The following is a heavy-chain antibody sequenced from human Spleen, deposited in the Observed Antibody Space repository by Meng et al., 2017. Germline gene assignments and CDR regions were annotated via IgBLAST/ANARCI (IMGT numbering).Heavy chain of an antibody. Sequence: GESLKISCAASGFTFSTYWMTWVRQAPGKGLEWVANIKQDGSEKYYVDSVKGRFTFSRDNAKNSLYLQMNSLRAEDTAVYYCARLGNYADFDYWGQGTLVTVSS. CDR2: IKQDGSEK. CDR3: ARLGNYADFDY. CDR1: GFTFSTYW. D-gene: IGHD1-7*01. J-gene: IGHJ4*02. V-gene: IGHV3-7*01.